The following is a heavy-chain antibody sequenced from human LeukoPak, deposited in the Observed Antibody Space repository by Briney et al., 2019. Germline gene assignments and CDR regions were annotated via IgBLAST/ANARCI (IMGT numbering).Heavy chain of an antibody. J-gene: IGHJ3*02. CDR2: INHSGST. V-gene: IGHV4-34*01. D-gene: IGHD5-18*01. CDR1: GGSFSGYY. Sequence: KASETLSLTCAVYGGSFSGYYWSWTRQPPGKGLEWIGEINHSGSTNYNPSLKSRVTISVDTSKNQFSLKLSSVTAADTAVYYCARPRRGYSYGPGAFDILGQGTMVTVSS. CDR3: ARPRRGYSYGPGAFDI.